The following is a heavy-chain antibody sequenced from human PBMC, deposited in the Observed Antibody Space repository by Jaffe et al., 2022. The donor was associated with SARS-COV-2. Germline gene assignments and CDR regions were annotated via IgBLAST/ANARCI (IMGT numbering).Heavy chain of an antibody. CDR2: ISYDGSNK. CDR1: GFTFSSYA. Sequence: QVQLVESGGGVVQPGRSLRLSCAASGFTFSSYAMHWVRQAPGKGLEWVAVISYDGSNKYYADSVKGRFTISRDNSKNTLYLQMNSLRAEDTAVYYCARDLSRSWVGATIFNGGNYYYYGMDVWGQGTTVTVSS. CDR3: ARDLSRSWVGATIFNGGNYYYYGMDV. J-gene: IGHJ6*02. D-gene: IGHD2-15*01. V-gene: IGHV3-30-3*01.